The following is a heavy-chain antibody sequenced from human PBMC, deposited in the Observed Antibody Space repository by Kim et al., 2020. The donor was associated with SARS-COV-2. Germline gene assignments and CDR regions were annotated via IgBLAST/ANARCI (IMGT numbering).Heavy chain of an antibody. CDR3: ARDFLSAGTTFFGFDY. CDR2: IYYSGST. D-gene: IGHD3-3*01. J-gene: IGHJ4*02. CDR1: GGSISSYY. V-gene: IGHV4-59*01. Sequence: SETLSLTCTVSGGSISSYYWSWIRQPPGKGLEWIGYIYYSGSTNYNPSLKSRVTISVDTSKNQFSLKLSSVTAADTAVYYCARDFLSAGTTFFGFDYWGQGTLVTVSS.